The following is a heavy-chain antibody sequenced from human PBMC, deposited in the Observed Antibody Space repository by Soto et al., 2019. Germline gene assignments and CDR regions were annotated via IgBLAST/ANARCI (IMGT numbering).Heavy chain of an antibody. CDR2: IIGSGGST. V-gene: IGHV3-23*01. CDR3: AKSTVTTGYYYYGMDV. J-gene: IGHJ6*02. Sequence: GGSLRLSCAASGFTFSNYAMSWVRQAPGKGLEWVSVIIGSGGSTYYADSVKGRFTISRDNSKNTLYLQVNSLRAEDTAVYYCAKSTVTTGYYYYGMDVWGQGTTVTVSS. D-gene: IGHD4-17*01. CDR1: GFTFSNYA.